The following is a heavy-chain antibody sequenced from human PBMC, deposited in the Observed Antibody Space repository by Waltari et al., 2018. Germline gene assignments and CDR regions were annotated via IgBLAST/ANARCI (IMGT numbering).Heavy chain of an antibody. CDR1: GFSFTRYW. V-gene: IGHV3-7*01. CDR3: VRDRAWFGEFLAEY. Sequence: EVQLVESGGALVQPGGSLELTCEASGFSFTRYWMSWVRQVPGKGLEWGTNIKDDARKQNYVDSVGGRFIVSRDNGKNTVSLQMKNLRVEDSAVYYCVRDRAWFGEFLAEYWGQGTLVTVSS. D-gene: IGHD3-10*01. CDR2: IKDDARKQ. J-gene: IGHJ4*02.